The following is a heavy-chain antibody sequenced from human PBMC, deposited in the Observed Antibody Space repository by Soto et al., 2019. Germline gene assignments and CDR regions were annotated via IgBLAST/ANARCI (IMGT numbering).Heavy chain of an antibody. CDR1: GFTFSDYY. CDR2: ISSSGSTI. CDR3: ARFLEYSSSSRNY. V-gene: IGHV3-11*01. D-gene: IGHD6-6*01. Sequence: PGGSLRLSCAASGFTFSDYYMSWIRQAPGKGLEWVSYISSSGSTIYYADSVKGRFTISRDNAKNSLYLQMNSLRAEDTAVYYCARFLEYSSSSRNYWGQGTLVTVSS. J-gene: IGHJ4*02.